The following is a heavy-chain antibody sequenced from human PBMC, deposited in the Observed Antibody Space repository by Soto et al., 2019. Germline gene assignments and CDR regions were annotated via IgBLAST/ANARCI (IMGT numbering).Heavy chain of an antibody. D-gene: IGHD2-2*01. Sequence: QVQLQQWGAGLLKPSETLSLTCAVYGGSFSGYYWSWIRQPPGKGLEWIGEINQSGSTNYNPSLRNRVTIPVDTCKNQFSLKLSSVTAADTAVYYCASWNMHHCSSTSCYVDAFDIWGQGTMVTVSS. CDR2: INQSGST. J-gene: IGHJ3*02. CDR3: ASWNMHHCSSTSCYVDAFDI. V-gene: IGHV4-34*01. CDR1: GGSFSGYY.